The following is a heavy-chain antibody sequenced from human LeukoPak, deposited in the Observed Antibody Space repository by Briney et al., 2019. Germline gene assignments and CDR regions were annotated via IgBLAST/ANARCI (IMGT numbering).Heavy chain of an antibody. CDR3: ARAPHDLTAVPSRLFDV. CDR1: GGSISSYY. V-gene: IGHV4-59*12. CDR2: IYYSGST. D-gene: IGHD2-21*02. Sequence: SETLSLTCTVSGGSISSYYWSWIRQPPGKGLEWIGYIYYSGSTNYNPSLKSRVTISVDTSKNQFSLKLSSVTAADTALYFCARAPHDLTAVPSRLFDVWGQGTLVTVSS. J-gene: IGHJ4*02.